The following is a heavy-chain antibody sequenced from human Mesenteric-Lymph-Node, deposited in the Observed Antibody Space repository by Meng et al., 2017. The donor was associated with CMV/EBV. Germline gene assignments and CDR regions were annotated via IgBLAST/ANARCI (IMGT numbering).Heavy chain of an antibody. J-gene: IGHJ4*02. CDR2: IYYSGST. Sequence: SETLSLTCSVSGGSVSSGSYYWSWIRQRPGKGLEWIGYIYYSGSTNYNPSLKSRVTISVDTSKNQFSLRLSSVTAADTAVYYCASLPHDTSSYYFDYWGQGTLVTVSS. CDR3: ASLPHDTSSYYFDY. CDR1: GGSVSSGSYY. V-gene: IGHV4-61*01. D-gene: IGHD6-6*01.